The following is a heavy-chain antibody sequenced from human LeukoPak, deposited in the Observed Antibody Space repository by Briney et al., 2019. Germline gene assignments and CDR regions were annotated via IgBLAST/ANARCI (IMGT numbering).Heavy chain of an antibody. CDR1: GFTFSNAW. CDR3: PTENPSGYYYGMDV. V-gene: IGHV3-15*01. Sequence: PGGSLRLSCAASGFTFSNAWMSWVRQAPGKGLEWVGRIKSKTDGGTTDYAAPVKGRFTISRDDSKNTLYLQMNSLKTEDTAVYYCPTENPSGYYYGMDVWGKGTTVTVSS. D-gene: IGHD3-3*01. J-gene: IGHJ6*04. CDR2: IKSKTDGGTT.